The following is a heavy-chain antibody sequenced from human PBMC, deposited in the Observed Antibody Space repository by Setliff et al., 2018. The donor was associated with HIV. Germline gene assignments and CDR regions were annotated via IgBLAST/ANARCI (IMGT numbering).Heavy chain of an antibody. D-gene: IGHD3-10*01. Sequence: EASVKVSCKTSGHPFSNYDIIWVRRATGQGLEWMGWMNPNSGATGYAQKFKDRFIMTRDTSISTAYRELSSLTSEDTAVYYCASGKGVRGVIIRGGLDVWGKGTTVTVSS. CDR1: GHPFSNYD. CDR2: MNPNSGAT. J-gene: IGHJ6*04. V-gene: IGHV1-8*01. CDR3: ASGKGVRGVIIRGGLDV.